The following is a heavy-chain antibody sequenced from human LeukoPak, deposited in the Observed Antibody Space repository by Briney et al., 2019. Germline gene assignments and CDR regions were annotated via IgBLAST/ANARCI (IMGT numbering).Heavy chain of an antibody. CDR1: GGSISSGGYY. CDR3: ARMHRVVVSYFDY. Sequence: SETLSLTCTVSGGSISSGGYYWSWIRQHPGKGLEWIGYIYYSGSTYYNPSLKSRVTISVDTSKNQFSLKLSSVTAADTAVYYCARMHRVVVSYFDYWGQGTLVTVSS. CDR2: IYYSGST. J-gene: IGHJ4*02. V-gene: IGHV4-31*03. D-gene: IGHD2-21*01.